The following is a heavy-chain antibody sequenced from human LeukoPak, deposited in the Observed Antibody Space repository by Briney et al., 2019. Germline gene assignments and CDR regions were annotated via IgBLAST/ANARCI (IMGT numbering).Heavy chain of an antibody. Sequence: GGSLRLSCAASGFTFSSYGMSWVRQAPGKGLEWVSAISGSATTTYHADSVKGRFTISRDNSKNTLYLQMNSLRAEDTAVYYCAKGVGALGDYYFDYWGQGTLVTVSS. CDR3: AKGVGALGDYYFDY. CDR1: GFTFSSYG. D-gene: IGHD1-26*01. V-gene: IGHV3-23*01. CDR2: ISGSATTT. J-gene: IGHJ4*02.